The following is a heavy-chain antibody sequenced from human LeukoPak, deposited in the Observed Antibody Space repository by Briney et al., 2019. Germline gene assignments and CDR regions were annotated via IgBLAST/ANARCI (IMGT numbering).Heavy chain of an antibody. J-gene: IGHJ4*02. CDR1: GGSFSGYY. V-gene: IGHV4-34*01. CDR2: INHSGST. CDR3: AREGYVSFDY. D-gene: IGHD5-12*01. Sequence: SETLSLTCAVYGGSFSGYYWSWIRQPPGKGLEWIGEINHSGSTNYYPSLKSRVTISVNTSKNQLSLRLSSVTAADTAVYYGAREGYVSFDYWGQGTLVTVSS.